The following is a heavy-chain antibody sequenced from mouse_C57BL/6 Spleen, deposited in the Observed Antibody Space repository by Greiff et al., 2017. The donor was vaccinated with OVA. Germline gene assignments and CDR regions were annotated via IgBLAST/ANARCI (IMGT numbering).Heavy chain of an antibody. CDR2: IWSGGST. V-gene: IGHV2-2*01. D-gene: IGHD2-1*01. J-gene: IGHJ3*01. CDR1: GFSLTSYG. CDR3: ARNRNFLYGNSFAY. Sequence: VKLMESGPGLVQPSQSLSITCTVSGFSLTSYGVHWVRQSPGKGLEWLGVIWSGGSTDYNAAFISRLSISKDNSKSQVFFKMNSLQADDTAIYYCARNRNFLYGNSFAYWGQGTLVTVSA.